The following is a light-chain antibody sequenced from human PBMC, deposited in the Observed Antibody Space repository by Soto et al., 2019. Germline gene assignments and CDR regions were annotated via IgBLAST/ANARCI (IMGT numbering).Light chain of an antibody. V-gene: IGLV2-14*01. CDR1: SSDVGGYNY. Sequence: QSALTQPASASGSPGQSITISCTGTSSDVGGYNYVSWYQQHPGKAPKLMIYEVSNRPSGVSNHCSGSKSGNTTSLPTSGLLAEDEADYYYCSYTTSSTRVFGTGTKLTVL. J-gene: IGLJ1*01. CDR3: CSYTTSSTRV. CDR2: EVS.